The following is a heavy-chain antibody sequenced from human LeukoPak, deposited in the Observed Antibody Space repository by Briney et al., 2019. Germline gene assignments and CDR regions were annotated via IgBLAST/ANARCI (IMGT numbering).Heavy chain of an antibody. CDR3: ARGRYSSDY. V-gene: IGHV3-11*01. J-gene: IGHJ4*02. CDR2: ISGSGSAI. D-gene: IGHD3-9*01. CDR1: GFAFSDYY. Sequence: GGSLRLSCAASGFAFSDYYVNWIRRAPGKGLEWVSYISGSGSAIYYADSVKGRFTIPRDNAKNSVYLQMDSLRAEDTAVYYCARGRYSSDYWGQGTLVTVSS.